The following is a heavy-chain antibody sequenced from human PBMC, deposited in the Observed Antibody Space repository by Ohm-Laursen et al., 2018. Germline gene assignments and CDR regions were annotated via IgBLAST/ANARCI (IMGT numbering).Heavy chain of an antibody. V-gene: IGHV4-39*01. CDR1: GGSISSSSYY. D-gene: IGHD1-26*01. CDR2: IYYSGST. CDR3: ARSIIVGATTVYYYGMDV. Sequence: GTLSLTCIVSGGSISSSSYYWGWIRQPPGKGLEWIGSIYYSGSTYYNPSLKSRVTISVDTSKNQFSLKLSSVTAADTAVYYCARSIIVGATTVYYYGMDVWGQGTTVTVSS. J-gene: IGHJ6*02.